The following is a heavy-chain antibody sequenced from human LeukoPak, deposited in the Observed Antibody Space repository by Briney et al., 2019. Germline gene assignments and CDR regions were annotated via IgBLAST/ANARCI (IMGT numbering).Heavy chain of an antibody. J-gene: IGHJ6*02. V-gene: IGHV4-4*02. Sequence: SGTLSLTCTVSGDSINSLDLWSWVRQPPGKGLEWIGEMYLSGTTHSNPSVKSRVTISIDKSKNQFFLNLSSVTAADTAVYYCARVDNDFDYYYYGMDVWGQGTTVTVSS. CDR1: GDSINSLDL. CDR2: MYLSGTT. CDR3: ARVDNDFDYYYYGMDV. D-gene: IGHD3-3*01.